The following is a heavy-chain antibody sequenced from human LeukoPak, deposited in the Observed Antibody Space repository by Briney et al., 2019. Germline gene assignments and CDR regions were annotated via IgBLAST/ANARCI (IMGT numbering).Heavy chain of an antibody. D-gene: IGHD6-13*01. J-gene: IGHJ5*02. V-gene: IGHV3-53*01. CDR3: ARVWAAAQGGPWFDP. CDR2: IYSGGSI. Sequence: GGSLRLSCAASGFTVSSNYMSWVRQAPGKGLEWVSVIYSGGSIYYADSVKGRFTISRDNSRNTLYLQMNSLRAEDTAVYYCARVWAAAQGGPWFDPWGQGTLVTVSS. CDR1: GFTVSSNY.